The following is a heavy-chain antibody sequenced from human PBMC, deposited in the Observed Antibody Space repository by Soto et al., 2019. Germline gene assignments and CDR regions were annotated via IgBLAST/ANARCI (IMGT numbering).Heavy chain of an antibody. CDR2: ISPHNFNT. CDR1: GYTFTHFY. CDR3: ARDEGGYDILTGYYKAHHFDY. Sequence: QVQLEQSGAEVKKPGDSVKVSCKASGYTFTHFYITWVRQAPGQGLEWMGAISPHNFNTNYAQKFRGRVTLTTEKSNNKAYMDLRSLTSDDTAVYYCARDEGGYDILTGYYKAHHFDYWGQGVPVTVSS. J-gene: IGHJ4*02. V-gene: IGHV1-18*01. D-gene: IGHD3-9*01.